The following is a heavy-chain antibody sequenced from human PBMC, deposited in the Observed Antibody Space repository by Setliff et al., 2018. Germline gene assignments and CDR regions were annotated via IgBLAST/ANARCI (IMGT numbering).Heavy chain of an antibody. V-gene: IGHV1-2*04. Sequence: ASVKVSCKASGYTFTGYYMHWVRQAPGQGLEWMGWINPNSGGTNYAQKFQGWVTMTRETPISTAYMELSRLRSDDTALYYCARARDDGVYYDSSGYYSYYYYGMDVWGQGTTVTVSS. CDR1: GYTFTGYY. J-gene: IGHJ6*02. CDR2: INPNSGGT. D-gene: IGHD3-22*01. CDR3: ARARDDGVYYDSSGYYSYYYYGMDV.